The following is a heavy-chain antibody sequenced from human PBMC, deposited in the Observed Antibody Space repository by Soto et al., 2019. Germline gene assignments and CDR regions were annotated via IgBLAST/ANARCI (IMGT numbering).Heavy chain of an antibody. CDR1: GGSISSSSYY. D-gene: IGHD5-18*01. J-gene: IGHJ6*04. Sequence: PSETLSLTCTVSGGSISSSSYYWGWIRQPPGKGLEWLGRIYYSGSTYYNPSLKSRVTISLDTSKNQFSLKLSFVTAADTAVNYCARLGLPYGMNVWGKVTKVTAPQ. CDR3: ARLGLPYGMNV. V-gene: IGHV4-39*01. CDR2: IYYSGST.